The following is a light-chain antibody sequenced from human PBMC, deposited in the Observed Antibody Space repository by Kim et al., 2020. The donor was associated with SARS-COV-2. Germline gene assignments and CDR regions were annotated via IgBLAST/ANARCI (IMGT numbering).Light chain of an antibody. V-gene: IGKV3-20*01. Sequence: PGEGATVSCRPSQSVSRTSLAWYQQSPGQAPRLLIHDTAIRATGVPDTFSGSGSGTDFTLTISRLEPEDFAVYYCQHYHSSPPTYTFGQGTKLEI. CDR3: QHYHSSPPTYT. J-gene: IGKJ2*01. CDR2: DTA. CDR1: QSVSRTS.